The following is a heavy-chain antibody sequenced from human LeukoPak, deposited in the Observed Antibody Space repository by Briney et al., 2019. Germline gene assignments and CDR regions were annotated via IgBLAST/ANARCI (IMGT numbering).Heavy chain of an antibody. CDR3: ARAEAYCSGGSCYTANWFDP. CDR1: GYTLTELS. D-gene: IGHD2-15*01. V-gene: IGHV1-24*01. Sequence: ASVKVSCKVSGYTLTELSMHWVRQAPGKGLEWMGGFDPEDGETIYAQKFQGRVTMTEDTSTDTAYMELSSLRSEDTAVYYCARAEAYCSGGSCYTANWFDPWGQGTLVTVSP. CDR2: FDPEDGET. J-gene: IGHJ5*02.